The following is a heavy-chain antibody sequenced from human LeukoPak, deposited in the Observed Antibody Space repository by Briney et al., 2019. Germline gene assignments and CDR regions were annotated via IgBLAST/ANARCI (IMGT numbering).Heavy chain of an antibody. V-gene: IGHV3-48*01. CDR1: GFTVSTSA. D-gene: IGHD4-17*01. J-gene: IGHJ4*02. Sequence: PGGSLRLSCAAAGFTVSTSAMSWVRQAPGKGLEWVSYISSSSSTIYYADSVKGRFTISRDNAKNSLYLQMNSLRAEDTAVYYCARVFIGDYGDYQFDYWGQGTLVTVSS. CDR3: ARVFIGDYGDYQFDY. CDR2: ISSSSSTI.